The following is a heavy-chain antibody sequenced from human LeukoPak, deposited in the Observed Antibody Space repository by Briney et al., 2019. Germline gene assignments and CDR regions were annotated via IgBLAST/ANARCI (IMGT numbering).Heavy chain of an antibody. CDR2: IYTSGST. CDR1: GGSISIYY. J-gene: IGHJ4*02. V-gene: IGHV4-4*07. CDR3: ARGATTVTPAPFDY. Sequence: SETLSLTCTVSGGSISIYYWSWIRQPAGKGLEWIGRIYTSGSTNYNPSLKSRVTMSVDTSKNQFSLKLSSVTAADTAVYYCARGATTVTPAPFDYWGQGTLVTVSS. D-gene: IGHD4-17*01.